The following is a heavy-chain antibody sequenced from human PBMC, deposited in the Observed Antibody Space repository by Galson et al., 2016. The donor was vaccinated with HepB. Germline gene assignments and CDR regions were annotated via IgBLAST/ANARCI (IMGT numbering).Heavy chain of an antibody. CDR2: IGHGGSP. J-gene: IGHJ4*02. Sequence: SETLSLTCPVYGGTFSGYYWNWIRQPPGKGLEWIGEIGHGGSPTYNPSLRSRLTISVDTSKNQFSLKLKSVSAADTGVYFCARGRVAGRRVALAAAGGRFDYWGQGALVTVSS. D-gene: IGHD6-25*01. V-gene: IGHV4-34*01. CDR3: ARGRVAGRRVALAAAGGRFDY. CDR1: GGTFSGYY.